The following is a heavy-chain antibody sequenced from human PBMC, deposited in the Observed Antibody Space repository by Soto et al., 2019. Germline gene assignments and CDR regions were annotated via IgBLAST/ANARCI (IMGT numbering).Heavy chain of an antibody. CDR3: ARPRFCTSGSCYFDF. CDR1: GFTFSTYW. Sequence: EVPLVESGGGLVQAGGSLRLSCAASGFTFSTYWMSWVRQAPGKGLEWVANIKLDGSEKYYVDSVKGRFTISRDNAKNSLYLQMNSLRDEDTAVYYCARPRFCTSGSCYFDFWGQGTLVSVSS. CDR2: IKLDGSEK. J-gene: IGHJ4*02. D-gene: IGHD2-15*01. V-gene: IGHV3-7*01.